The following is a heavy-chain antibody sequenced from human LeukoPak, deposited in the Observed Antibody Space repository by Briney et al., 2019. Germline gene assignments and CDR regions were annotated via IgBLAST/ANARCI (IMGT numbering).Heavy chain of an antibody. J-gene: IGHJ3*02. V-gene: IGHV3-23*01. CDR3: ARDPNGDYIGAFDM. CDR1: GFTFSSYE. Sequence: PGGSLRLSCAASGFTFSSYEMNWVRQAPGKGPEWVSAIRGGGSAFYADSVKGRFTISRDNSKYTLFLQMNSLRAEDTAVYYCARDPNGDYIGAFDMWGPGTMVTVSS. D-gene: IGHD4-17*01. CDR2: IRGGGSA.